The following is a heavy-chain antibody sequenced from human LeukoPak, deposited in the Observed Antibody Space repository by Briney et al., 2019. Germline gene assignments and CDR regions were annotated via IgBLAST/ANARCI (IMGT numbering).Heavy chain of an antibody. J-gene: IGHJ6*02. D-gene: IGHD3-10*01. CDR2: ISYDGSNK. CDR1: GFTFSSYA. CDR3: ARDYYGSGSYTGYYYYGMDV. V-gene: IGHV3-30-3*01. Sequence: SGGSLRLSCAPSGFTFSSYAMHWVRQAPGKGLEWVAVISYDGSNKYYAGSVKGRFTISRDNCKNTLYLQMNSLRAEDTAVYYCARDYYGSGSYTGYYYYGMDVWGQGTTVTVSS.